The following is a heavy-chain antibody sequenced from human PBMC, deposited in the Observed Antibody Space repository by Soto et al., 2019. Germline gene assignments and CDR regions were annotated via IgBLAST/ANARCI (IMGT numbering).Heavy chain of an antibody. CDR2: IYWDDDT. CDR1: GFSLSTSGVG. J-gene: IGHJ4*02. CDR3: AHGLETQFDY. V-gene: IGHV2-5*02. Sequence: QITLKESGPTLVKPTQTLTLTCTFSGFSLSTSGVGVGWIRQPPGKALEWLALIYWDDDTRYTPSLKSRLSITKDTSKNQVVLTMTNMYPVDTATYYCAHGLETQFDYWGQGNLVTVAA.